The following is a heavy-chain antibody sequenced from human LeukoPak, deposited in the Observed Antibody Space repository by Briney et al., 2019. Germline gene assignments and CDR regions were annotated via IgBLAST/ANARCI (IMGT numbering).Heavy chain of an antibody. Sequence: GGSLRLSCAASGFTFSSYAMSWVRQAPGKGLEWVSAISGSGGSTYYADSVKGRFTISRDNSKNTLYLQMNSLRAEDTDVYYCAKDRIPHGGATPEYFDYWGQGTLVTVSS. D-gene: IGHD1-26*01. V-gene: IGHV3-23*01. CDR1: GFTFSSYA. CDR2: ISGSGGST. CDR3: AKDRIPHGGATPEYFDY. J-gene: IGHJ4*02.